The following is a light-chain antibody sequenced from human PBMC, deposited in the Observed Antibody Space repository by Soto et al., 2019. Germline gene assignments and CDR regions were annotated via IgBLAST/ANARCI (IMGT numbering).Light chain of an antibody. Sequence: GDRVTITCRASQNINVWLAWYQQKPGKAPKFLIYQASTLQSGVPSRFSGSGSGTEFTLTISSLQPEDFATYYCLQHNDYPRTFGGGTQVAIK. CDR1: QNINVW. CDR2: QAS. V-gene: IGKV1-5*03. J-gene: IGKJ4*01. CDR3: LQHNDYPRT.